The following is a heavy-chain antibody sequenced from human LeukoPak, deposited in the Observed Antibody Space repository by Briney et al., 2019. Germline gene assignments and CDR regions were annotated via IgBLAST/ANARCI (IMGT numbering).Heavy chain of an antibody. Sequence: GGSLRPSCAASGFTFSSDWMSWVRQAPGKGLEWVANINQDGRDKSYVDSVRGRFTISRDNARSSLYLQMNSLRAEDTAMYYCAGGAGYWGRGTLVTVSS. J-gene: IGHJ4*02. V-gene: IGHV3-7*01. CDR3: AGGAGY. CDR1: GFTFSSDW. CDR2: INQDGRDK.